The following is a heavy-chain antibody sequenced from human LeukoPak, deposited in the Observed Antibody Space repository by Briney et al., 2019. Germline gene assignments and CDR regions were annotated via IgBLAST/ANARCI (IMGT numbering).Heavy chain of an antibody. CDR1: RGTFTNYA. CDR2: IIPIFATA. J-gene: IGHJ5*02. CDR3: ARDRPGRYCSTTSCFTASPFAP. Sequence: SVKVSCKASRGTFTNYAISWVRQAPGQGLEWMGGIIPIFATANYAQKFQGRVTITADESTSTAYMELSSLRSEDTAVYYCARDRPGRYCSTTSCFTASPFAPWGQGTLVTVSS. V-gene: IGHV1-69*13. D-gene: IGHD2-2*02.